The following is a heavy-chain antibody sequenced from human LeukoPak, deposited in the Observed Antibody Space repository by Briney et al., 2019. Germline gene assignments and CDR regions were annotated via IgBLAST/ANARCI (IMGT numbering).Heavy chain of an antibody. Sequence: SETLSLTCAVSGYSISSGYYWGWIRQPPGKGLEWIGSIYYSGSTYYNPSLKSRVTISVDTSKNQFSLKLSSVTAADTAVYYCAADGYYFDYWGQGTLVTVSS. CDR3: AADGYYFDY. V-gene: IGHV4-38-2*01. J-gene: IGHJ4*02. D-gene: IGHD2-2*03. CDR1: GYSISSGYY. CDR2: IYYSGST.